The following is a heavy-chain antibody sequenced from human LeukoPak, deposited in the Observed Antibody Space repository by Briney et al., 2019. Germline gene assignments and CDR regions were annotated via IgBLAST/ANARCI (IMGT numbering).Heavy chain of an antibody. D-gene: IGHD4-17*01. CDR1: GFTSSDYA. Sequence: GGSLRLSCAASGFTSSDYALSWVRQAPGKGLECVSAISGSGHSTYYADSVKGRFTISRDNSKNTLFLQMNSLRAEDTAVYYCAIALNDSGLPGAFDIWGQGTRVTVSS. CDR2: ISGSGHST. V-gene: IGHV3-23*01. CDR3: AIALNDSGLPGAFDI. J-gene: IGHJ3*02.